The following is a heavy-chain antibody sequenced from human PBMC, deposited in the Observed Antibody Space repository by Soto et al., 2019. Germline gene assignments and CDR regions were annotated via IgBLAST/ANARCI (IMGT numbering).Heavy chain of an antibody. CDR3: ARSRQARSVITFGLDI. Sequence: GASVKVSCKASGYTFTSYYMHWVRQAPGQGLEWMGIINPSGGSTSYAQKFQGRVTMTRDTSTSTVYMELSSLRSEGTAVYYCARSRQARSVITFGLDIWGQGTMVTVSS. V-gene: IGHV1-46*01. CDR2: INPSGGST. D-gene: IGHD3-16*01. CDR1: GYTFTSYY. J-gene: IGHJ3*02.